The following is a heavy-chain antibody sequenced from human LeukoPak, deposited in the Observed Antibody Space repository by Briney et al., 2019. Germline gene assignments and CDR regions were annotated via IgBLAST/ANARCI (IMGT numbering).Heavy chain of an antibody. CDR2: IGGSGGST. CDR3: AKEMQSSYLPHAMDV. J-gene: IGHJ6*02. Sequence: GSLRLSCAASGFTFSSYAMSWVRQAPGKGLEWVSTIGGSGGSTYYADSMKGRFTISRDNSKNTLFPQMNSLRAEDTAVYYCAKEMQSSYLPHAMDVWGQGTTVTVSS. D-gene: IGHD6-19*01. CDR1: GFTFSSYA. V-gene: IGHV3-23*01.